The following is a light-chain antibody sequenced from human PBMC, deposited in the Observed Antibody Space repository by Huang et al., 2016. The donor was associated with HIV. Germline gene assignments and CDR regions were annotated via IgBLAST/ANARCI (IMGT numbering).Light chain of an antibody. CDR3: QQYFDVPWT. V-gene: IGKV4-1*01. CDR1: QSLLFRSNNKNC. Sequence: IVMTQSPDSLAVSLGETATINCKSSQSLLFRSNNKNCLAWYQQKPGQPPTLLMSWASTRGSGVPSRVSGGGSGTDFTLTISSLQAEDVAVYFCQQYFDVPWTFGRGTKVEIK. CDR2: WAS. J-gene: IGKJ1*01.